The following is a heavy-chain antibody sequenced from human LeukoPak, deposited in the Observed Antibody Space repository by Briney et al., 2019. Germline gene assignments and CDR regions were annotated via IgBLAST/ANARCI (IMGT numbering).Heavy chain of an antibody. D-gene: IGHD1-26*01. CDR2: IKQVGSEK. CDR1: GFTFSSYW. J-gene: IGHJ4*02. Sequence: GGSLRLSCAASGFTFSSYWMSWVRQAPGMGLEWVANIKQVGSEKNYVDSAKGRFTISRDNAKNSLYLQMSSLRAEDTAVYYCVRNSPDGWDWGQGTLVTVSS. CDR3: VRNSPDGWD. V-gene: IGHV3-7*03.